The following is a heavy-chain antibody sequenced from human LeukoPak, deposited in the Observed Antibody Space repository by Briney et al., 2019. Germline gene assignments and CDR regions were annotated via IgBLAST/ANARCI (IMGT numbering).Heavy chain of an antibody. CDR1: GFTFSSYA. D-gene: IGHD2-15*01. V-gene: IGHV3-23*01. CDR3: AKATGFCSGGSCSTDAFDI. Sequence: PGGSLRLSCAASGFTFSSYAMSWVRQAPGKGPEWVSTISIDGGRTYYADSVKGRFTVSRDTSKNTLYLQMNSLRAEDTAVYYCAKATGFCSGGSCSTDAFDIWGQGTMVTVSS. CDR2: ISIDGGRT. J-gene: IGHJ3*02.